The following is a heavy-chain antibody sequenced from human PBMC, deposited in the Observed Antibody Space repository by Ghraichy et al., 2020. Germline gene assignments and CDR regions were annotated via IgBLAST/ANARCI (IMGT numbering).Heavy chain of an antibody. CDR1: GFTFSNYG. J-gene: IGHJ6*02. CDR3: AKEYSSSWYGGGYYYYGMDV. V-gene: IGHV3-30*18. CDR2: ISYDGSHK. Sequence: GGSLRLSCAASGFTFSNYGMHWVRQAPGKGLEWVAVISYDGSHKYYADSVKGRFTISRDNSKNTLFLQMNSLRGAEDTAVYYCAKEYSSSWYGGGYYYYGMDVWGQGTTVTVSS. D-gene: IGHD6-13*01.